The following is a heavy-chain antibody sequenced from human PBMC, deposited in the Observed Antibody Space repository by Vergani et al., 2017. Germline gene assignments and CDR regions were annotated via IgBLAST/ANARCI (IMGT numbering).Heavy chain of an antibody. CDR2: IIPILGTT. CDR1: GGPLSRFA. CDR3: ASRYCPSSSCHFFFKNNYCYFDY. V-gene: IGHV1-69*01. D-gene: IGHD2-2*01. J-gene: IGHJ4*02. Sequence: QVQLEQSGAEVRKPGSSVKVSCKASGGPLSRFAIGLVRQAPGQGLEWMGEIIPILGTTNYAQRSRDKFSITADESTGTAYMELTSLTSEDTAVYFCASRYCPSSSCHFFFKNNYCYFDYWGQGTLVSVSS.